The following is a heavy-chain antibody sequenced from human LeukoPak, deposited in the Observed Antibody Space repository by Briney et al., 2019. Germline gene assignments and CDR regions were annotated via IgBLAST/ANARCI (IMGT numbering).Heavy chain of an antibody. Sequence: SGGSLRLSCAASGFTFSSYEMNWVRQAPGKGLERVADIKKDGIEKYYVDSVKGRFTISRDNAKNSLYLQMSSLRAEDTAVYFCAGSDTTGYSPREWDYWYFDLWGRGTLVTVSS. CDR1: GFTFSSYE. V-gene: IGHV3-7*01. CDR2: IKKDGIEK. D-gene: IGHD3-9*01. J-gene: IGHJ2*01. CDR3: AGSDTTGYSPREWDYWYFDL.